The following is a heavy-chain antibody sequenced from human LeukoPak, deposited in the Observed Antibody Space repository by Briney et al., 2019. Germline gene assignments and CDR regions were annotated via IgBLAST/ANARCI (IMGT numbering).Heavy chain of an antibody. CDR1: GFTFSSYS. CDR2: ITFSSSII. CDR3: ASGLPRLSYFDY. V-gene: IGHV3-48*01. J-gene: IGHJ4*02. Sequence: ASLRLSCAASGFTFSSYSMNWVRQAPGKGLEWVSYITFSSSIIYYADSVKGRFTISRDNAKNSLYLQMNSLRAEDTAVYYCASGLPRLSYFDYWGQGTLVTVSS.